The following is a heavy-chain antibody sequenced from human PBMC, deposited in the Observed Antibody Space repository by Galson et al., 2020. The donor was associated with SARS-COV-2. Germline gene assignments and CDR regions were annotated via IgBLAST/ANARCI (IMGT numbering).Heavy chain of an antibody. D-gene: IGHD6-19*01. J-gene: IGHJ4*02. Sequence: ASVKVSCKASGYSFSDYYIHWVRQAPGQGLEWMGWINPNTGGTNYVQKFQGWVTMTTNTSISTVYMELSRLKYDDTAVYYCARAAYSTGWYVDWGQGTLVTVSS. CDR3: ARAAYSTGWYVD. CDR2: INPNTGGT. CDR1: GYSFSDYY. V-gene: IGHV1-2*04.